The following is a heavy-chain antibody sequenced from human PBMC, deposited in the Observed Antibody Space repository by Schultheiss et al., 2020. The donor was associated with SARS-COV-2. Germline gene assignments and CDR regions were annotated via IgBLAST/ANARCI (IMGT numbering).Heavy chain of an antibody. CDR1: GGSISSYY. J-gene: IGHJ3*02. D-gene: IGHD2-15*01. V-gene: IGHV4-59*01. CDR2: IYYSGST. Sequence: SETLSLTCTVSGGSISSYYWSWIRQPAGKGLEWIGYIYYSGSTNYNPSLKSRVTISVDTSKNQFSLKLSSVTAADTAVYYCASAPDCSGGSCYSGHAFDIWGQGTMVTVSS. CDR3: ASAPDCSGGSCYSGHAFDI.